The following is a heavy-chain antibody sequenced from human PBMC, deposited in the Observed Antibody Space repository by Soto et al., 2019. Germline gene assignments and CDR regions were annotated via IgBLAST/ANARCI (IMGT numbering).Heavy chain of an antibody. CDR2: IRGSGGST. J-gene: IGHJ6*03. V-gene: IGHV3-23*01. D-gene: IGHD3-10*01. CDR3: AKSLFGSGSSASYYMDV. CDR1: GFTFSSYA. Sequence: GGSLRLSCAASGFTFSSYAMSWVRQAPGKGLEWVSAIRGSGGSTYYADSGKGRFTISRDNSKNTLYLQMNSLRAEDTAVYYCAKSLFGSGSSASYYMDVWGKGTTVTVSS.